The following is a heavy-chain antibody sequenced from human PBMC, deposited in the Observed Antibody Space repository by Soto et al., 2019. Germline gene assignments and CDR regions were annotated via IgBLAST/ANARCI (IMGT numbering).Heavy chain of an antibody. V-gene: IGHV4-31*03. CDR2: IYYSGST. CDR1: GGSIISGGYY. D-gene: IGHD2-8*01. Sequence: SETLSLTCTVSGGSIISGGYYWIWIRQHPGKGLEWIGYIYYSGSTYYNPSLKSRVTISVDTSKNQFSLKLSSVTAADTAVYYGAPDIAADAHFDYWGQGTLVSVAS. CDR3: APDIAADAHFDY. J-gene: IGHJ4*02.